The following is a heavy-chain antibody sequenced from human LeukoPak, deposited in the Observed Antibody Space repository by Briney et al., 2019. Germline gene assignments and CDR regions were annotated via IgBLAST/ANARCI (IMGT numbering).Heavy chain of an antibody. D-gene: IGHD6-13*01. CDR2: IGGSTSTI. CDR1: GFTFSSYN. V-gene: IGHV3-48*01. CDR3: AGDLGIAAWFDP. J-gene: IGHJ5*02. Sequence: PGGSLRLSCAASGFTFSSYNMNWVRQAPGKGLEWVPHIGGSTSTIHYADSVKGRFTISRDNAKSSLYLQMNSLRAEDTAVYYCAGDLGIAAWFDPWGQGTLVTVSS.